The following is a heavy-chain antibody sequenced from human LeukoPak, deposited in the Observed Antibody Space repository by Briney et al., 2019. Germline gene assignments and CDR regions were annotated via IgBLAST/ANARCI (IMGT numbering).Heavy chain of an antibody. D-gene: IGHD3-10*01. CDR2: ISGSGGST. J-gene: IGHJ3*02. CDR3: AKVMSPDMVRGVIADAFDI. V-gene: IGHV3-23*01. CDR1: GFRLSHQS. Sequence: PGGPLRLSCAASGFRLSHQSMNWVRQAPGKGLEWVSAISGSGGSTYYADSVKGRFTISRDNSKNTLYLQMNSLRAEDTAVYYCAKVMSPDMVRGVIADAFDIWGQGTMVTVSS.